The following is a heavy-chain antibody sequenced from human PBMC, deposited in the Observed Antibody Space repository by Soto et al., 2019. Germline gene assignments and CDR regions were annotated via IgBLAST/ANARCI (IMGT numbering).Heavy chain of an antibody. CDR3: ARGGSNDWQVAFDI. Sequence: ASVKVSCTASGGTFSSFGISWVRQAPGQGLEWMGGIIPVFGRPNYAQRFRGRLTITADESTNTGYMELIDLRSEDTAVYYCARGGSNDWQVAFDIWGQGTMVTVSS. V-gene: IGHV1-69*13. J-gene: IGHJ3*02. D-gene: IGHD3-9*01. CDR2: IIPVFGRP. CDR1: GGTFSSFG.